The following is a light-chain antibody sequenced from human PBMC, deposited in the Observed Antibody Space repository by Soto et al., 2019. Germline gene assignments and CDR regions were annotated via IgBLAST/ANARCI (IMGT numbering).Light chain of an antibody. Sequence: EIVLTQSPVTLSLSPGGGATLSCRASQSVSSSYIAWYQQRPGQTPSLLIYGASTRATGIPDRFSGSGSGTHFTLTISRLEPGDFAVYYCQHFGGTTFTFGHGTRLEIK. CDR1: QSVSSSY. CDR3: QHFGGTTFT. J-gene: IGKJ5*01. CDR2: GAS. V-gene: IGKV3-20*01.